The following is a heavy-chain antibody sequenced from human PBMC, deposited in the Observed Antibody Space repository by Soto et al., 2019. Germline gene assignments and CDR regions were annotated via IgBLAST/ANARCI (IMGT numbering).Heavy chain of an antibody. D-gene: IGHD4-17*01. CDR2: IYPGDSDT. J-gene: IGHJ4*02. CDR3: TTDGEVMTTVTTLDY. Sequence: GESLKISCKGSGYSFTSYWIGWVRQMPGKGLEWMGIIYPGDSDTRYSPSFQGQVTISRDDSKNTLYLQMNSLKTEDTAVYYCTTDGEVMTTVTTLDYWGQGTLVTVSS. CDR1: GYSFTSYW. V-gene: IGHV5-51*01.